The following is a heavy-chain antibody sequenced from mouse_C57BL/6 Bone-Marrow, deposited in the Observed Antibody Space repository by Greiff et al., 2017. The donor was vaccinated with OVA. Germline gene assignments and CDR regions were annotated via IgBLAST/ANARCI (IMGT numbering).Heavy chain of an antibody. Sequence: VQLQESGAELVRPGTSVKVSCKASGYAFTNYLIEWVKQRPGQGLEWIGVINPGSGGTNYNEKFKGKATLTADKSSSTASLQLLCLTSDDSSVSFCARPSVNSLYSIHSCGQGPSVTVSS. J-gene: IGHJ4*01. CDR1: GYAFTNYL. V-gene: IGHV1-54*01. CDR2: INPGSGGT. CDR3: ARPSVNSLYSIHS. D-gene: IGHD6-1*01.